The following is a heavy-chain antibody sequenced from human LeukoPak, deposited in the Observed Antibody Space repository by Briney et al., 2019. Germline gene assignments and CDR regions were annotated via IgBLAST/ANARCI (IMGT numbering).Heavy chain of an antibody. V-gene: IGHV4-31*03. CDR1: GGSISSGDYH. CDR3: AIYFAGAGGRGT. Sequence: PSETLSLTCTVSGGSISSGDYHWRWIRQHPGKGLEWIGYIYDGGSSYYKPSLKSRFTISVDASNNQFSPKLSSVTAADTAVYYCAIYFAGAGGRGTWGQGTLVTVSS. CDR2: IYDGGSS. J-gene: IGHJ4*02. D-gene: IGHD2/OR15-2a*01.